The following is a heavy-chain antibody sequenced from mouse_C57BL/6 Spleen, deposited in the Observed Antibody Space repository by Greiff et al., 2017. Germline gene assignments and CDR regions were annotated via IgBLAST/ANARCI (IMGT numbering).Heavy chain of an antibody. J-gene: IGHJ1*03. V-gene: IGHV1-18*01. CDR1: GYTFTDYN. Sequence: EVQLQQSGPELVKPGASVKIPCKASGYTFTDYNMDWVKQSHGKSLEWIGDINPNNGGTIYNQKFKGKATLTVDKSSSTAYMERRSLTSEDPAVYYCASSYYYGSSYWYFDVWGTGTTVTVSS. CDR3: ASSYYYGSSYWYFDV. CDR2: INPNNGGT. D-gene: IGHD1-1*01.